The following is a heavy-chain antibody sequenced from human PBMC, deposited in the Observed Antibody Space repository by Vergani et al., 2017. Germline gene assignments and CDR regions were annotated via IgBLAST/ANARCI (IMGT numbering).Heavy chain of an antibody. J-gene: IGHJ4*02. CDR1: GGSISSSSYY. CDR2: IYYSGST. D-gene: IGHD3-22*01. V-gene: IGHV4-39*01. Sequence: QLQLQESGPGLVKPSETLSLTCTVSGGSISSSSYYWGWIRQPPGKGLEWIGSIYYSGSTYYNPSLKSRVTISVDTSKNQFSLKLSSVTAADTAVYYCARGDDSSGYYSGDYWGQGTLVTVSS. CDR3: ARGDDSSGYYSGDY.